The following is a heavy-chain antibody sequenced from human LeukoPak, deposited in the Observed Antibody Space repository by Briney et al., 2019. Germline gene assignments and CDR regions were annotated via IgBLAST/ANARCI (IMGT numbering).Heavy chain of an antibody. CDR2: IYYSGST. CDR3: ARWGSSWSGTSGYYLDY. CDR1: GGSISSSSYY. J-gene: IGHJ4*02. V-gene: IGHV4-39*07. Sequence: SETLSLTCTVSGGSISSSSYYWGWIRQPPGKGLEWIGSIYYSGSTYYNPSLKSRVTISVDTSKNQFSLKLSSVTAADTAVYYCARWGSSWSGTSGYYLDYWGQGTLVTVSS. D-gene: IGHD6-13*01.